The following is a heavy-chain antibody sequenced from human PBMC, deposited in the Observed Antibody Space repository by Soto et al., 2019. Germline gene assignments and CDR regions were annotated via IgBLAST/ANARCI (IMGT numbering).Heavy chain of an antibody. V-gene: IGHV4-59*08. J-gene: IGHJ4*02. D-gene: IGHD2-15*01. CDR3: ARLLYCSGGSCYGGSDY. CDR1: GCSISPYY. Sequence: SETLSLTCTVSGCSISPYYWSWIRQPPGKGLEWIGYIYYSGSTNYNPSLRSRVTISVDTSKNQFSLKLSSVTAADTAVYYCARLLYCSGGSCYGGSDYWGQGTLVTVSS. CDR2: IYYSGST.